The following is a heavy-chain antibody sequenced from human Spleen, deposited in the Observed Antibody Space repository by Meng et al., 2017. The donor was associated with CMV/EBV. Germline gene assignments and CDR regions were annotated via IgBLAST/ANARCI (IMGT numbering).Heavy chain of an antibody. CDR2: ISYDGNNK. CDR3: ATQIMGDFDY. J-gene: IGHJ4*02. D-gene: IGHD3-16*01. V-gene: IGHV3-30*03. CDR1: GFTFSSYG. Sequence: QVQLVESGGGVVQPGRSLRLSCAASGFTFSSYGMRWVRQAPGKGLEWVAVISYDGNNKYYADSVKGRSTISRDNSKNTLYLQMNSLRAEDTAVYYCATQIMGDFDYWGQGTLVTVSS.